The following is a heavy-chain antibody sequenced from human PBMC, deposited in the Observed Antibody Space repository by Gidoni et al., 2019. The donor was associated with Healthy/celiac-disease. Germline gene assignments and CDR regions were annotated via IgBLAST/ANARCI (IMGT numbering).Heavy chain of an antibody. CDR2: ISYDGRNK. V-gene: IGHV3-30*04. D-gene: IGHD6-13*01. Sequence: QVQMVESGGGVFQPGRSLRLSCAASGFTFSSYAMHWVGQAPGKGMEWVAGISYDGRNKDYADSVKGRFTIYRDNSKNTLYLQMNSLSAEDTDVYYCARAYFEQLALHDYWGQGTLVTVSS. CDR1: GFTFSSYA. CDR3: ARAYFEQLALHDY. J-gene: IGHJ4*02.